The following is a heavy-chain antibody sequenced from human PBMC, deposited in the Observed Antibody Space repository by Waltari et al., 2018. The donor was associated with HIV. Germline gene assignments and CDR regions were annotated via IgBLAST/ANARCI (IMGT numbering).Heavy chain of an antibody. V-gene: IGHV3-33*01. CDR1: GLTLRRSG. J-gene: IGHJ6*02. Sequence: QVHLVASGGGVVQRGRSPRVPWAASGLTLRRSGRPWLRQAPGKGLEWMAIIGYDGSNKYYGASVKGRFTISRDNSKNTLYLQMNSLRAEDTAVYYCARGIPQSNWGHYYYGMDVWGQGTTVTVSS. CDR2: IGYDGSNK. CDR3: ARGIPQSNWGHYYYGMDV. D-gene: IGHD7-27*01.